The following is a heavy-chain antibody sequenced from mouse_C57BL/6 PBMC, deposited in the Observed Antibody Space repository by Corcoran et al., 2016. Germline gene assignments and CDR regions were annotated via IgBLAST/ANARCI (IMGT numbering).Heavy chain of an antibody. CDR1: GYTFTDYY. CDR3: ARQQIYYGNPYAMDY. J-gene: IGHJ4*01. V-gene: IGHV1-84*01. CDR2: IYPGSGNT. Sequence: QTQLQLYGPELVKPGASVKIYCKASGYTFTDYYINWVKQRPGQGLEWIGWIYPGSGNTKYNEKFKGKATLTVDTSSNTAYMQLSSLTSEDSAVYFCARQQIYYGNPYAMDYWGQGTAVTVSS. D-gene: IGHD2-1*01.